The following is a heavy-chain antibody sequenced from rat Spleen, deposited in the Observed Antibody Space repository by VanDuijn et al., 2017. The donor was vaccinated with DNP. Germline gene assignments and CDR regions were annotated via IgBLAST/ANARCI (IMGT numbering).Heavy chain of an antibody. CDR3: ATHGYYSTMGAYFDY. V-gene: IGHV5S10*01. D-gene: IGHD1-2*01. CDR2: IIYDGSRT. Sequence: EVQLVESGGGLVQPGRSLKLSCAASGFTFSDYNMAWVRQAPKKGLEWVATIIYDGSRTYYRDSVKGRFTISRDNAKSTLYLQMDSRRSEDTATYYCATHGYYSTMGAYFDYWGQGVMVTVSS. CDR1: GFTFSDYN. J-gene: IGHJ2*01.